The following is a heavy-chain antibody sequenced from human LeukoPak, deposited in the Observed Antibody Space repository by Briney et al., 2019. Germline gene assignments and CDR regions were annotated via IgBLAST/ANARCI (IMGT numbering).Heavy chain of an antibody. D-gene: IGHD6-19*01. CDR3: ARKGTSGWYYFDC. Sequence: SETLSLTCAVSGYSISSSHWWGWIRQSPGKGLEWIGYIYYSGSTYYNPSLKSRVTMSVDTSKNQFSLKLSSVTAVDTAVYYCARKGTSGWYYFDCWGQGTLVTASS. V-gene: IGHV4-28*01. J-gene: IGHJ4*02. CDR2: IYYSGST. CDR1: GYSISSSHW.